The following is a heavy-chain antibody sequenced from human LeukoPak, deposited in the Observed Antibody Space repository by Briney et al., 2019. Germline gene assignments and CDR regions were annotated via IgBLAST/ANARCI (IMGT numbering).Heavy chain of an antibody. CDR3: ARGAGVGSYVPFDL. J-gene: IGHJ4*02. CDR2: ISNTGRDK. CDR1: GFTFINYG. V-gene: IGHV3-21*01. Sequence: GGSLRLSCAGSGFTFINYGMIWVRQAPGKGLECVSTISNTGRDKYDADSVKGRFTISRDNARNSVYLQMDSLRGDDTAVYYCARGAGVGSYVPFDLWGQGALVIVSS. D-gene: IGHD3-16*01.